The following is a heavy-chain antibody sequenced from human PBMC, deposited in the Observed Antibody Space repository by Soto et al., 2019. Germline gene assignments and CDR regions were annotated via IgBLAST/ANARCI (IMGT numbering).Heavy chain of an antibody. CDR1: GYTFRSYD. Sequence: QVQLVQSGAEVKKPGASVKVSCTGSGYTFRSYDIHWVRQATGQGLEWMGWANPNTGNTGYAQKCQGRVTMTRAMSKRSAYMEVNSLTAEDTAIYYCARAYGAGSFDFWGQGTLVSVSS. V-gene: IGHV1-8*01. CDR3: ARAYGAGSFDF. D-gene: IGHD3-10*01. J-gene: IGHJ5*01. CDR2: ANPNTGNT.